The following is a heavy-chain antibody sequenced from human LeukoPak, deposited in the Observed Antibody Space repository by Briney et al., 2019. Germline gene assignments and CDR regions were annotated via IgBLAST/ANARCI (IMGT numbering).Heavy chain of an antibody. CDR3: AKKAQYNGNYPLDY. D-gene: IGHD1-26*01. Sequence: GRSLRLSCAASGFTFSSYGMHWVRQAPGKGLEWVSGTSDRGDYTYYADSVKGRFTISRDNSKNTLYLQMNSLRAEDTALYFCAKKAQYNGNYPLDYWGQGTLVTVSS. CDR1: GFTFSSYG. V-gene: IGHV3-23*01. CDR2: TSDRGDYT. J-gene: IGHJ4*02.